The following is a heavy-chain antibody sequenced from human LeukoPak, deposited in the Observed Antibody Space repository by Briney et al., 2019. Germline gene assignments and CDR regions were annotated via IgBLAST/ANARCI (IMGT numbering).Heavy chain of an antibody. Sequence: GASVKVSCKASGYTFTSYGISWVRQAPGQGLEWMGWISAYNGNTNYAQKLQGRVTMTTDTSTSTAYMELRSLRSDDTAVYYCARDVYYYDSSGYQVSCGMDVWGQGTTVTVSS. CDR3: ARDVYYYDSSGYQVSCGMDV. J-gene: IGHJ6*02. V-gene: IGHV1-18*01. D-gene: IGHD3-22*01. CDR1: GYTFTSYG. CDR2: ISAYNGNT.